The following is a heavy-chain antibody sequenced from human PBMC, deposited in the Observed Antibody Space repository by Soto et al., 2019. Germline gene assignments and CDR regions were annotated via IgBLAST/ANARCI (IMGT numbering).Heavy chain of an antibody. V-gene: IGHV4-34*01. CDR2: INHSGST. CDR3: AREGIYSGYDRSPQNWFDP. J-gene: IGHJ5*02. Sequence: SETLSLTCAVYGGSFSGYYWSWIRQPPGKGLEWIGEINHSGSTNYNPSLKSRVTISVDTSKNQFSRKLSSVTAADTAVYYCAREGIYSGYDRSPQNWFDPWGQGTLVTVSS. D-gene: IGHD5-12*01. CDR1: GGSFSGYY.